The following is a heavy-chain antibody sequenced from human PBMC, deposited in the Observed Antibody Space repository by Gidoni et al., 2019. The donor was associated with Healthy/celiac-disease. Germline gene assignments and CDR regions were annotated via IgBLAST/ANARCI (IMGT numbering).Heavy chain of an antibody. CDR1: GGSISSYY. Sequence: QVQLQESGPGLVKPSETLSLTCTVSGGSISSYYWSWIRQPPGKGLEWIGYIYYSGSTNYHPSLKRRVTISFAPSKTQFSLKLSSVTAADTAVYYCAAQARPGYYYSYSGMDVWGQGTTVTVSS. CDR2: IYYSGST. V-gene: IGHV4-59*08. J-gene: IGHJ6*02. D-gene: IGHD6-6*01. CDR3: AAQARPGYYYSYSGMDV.